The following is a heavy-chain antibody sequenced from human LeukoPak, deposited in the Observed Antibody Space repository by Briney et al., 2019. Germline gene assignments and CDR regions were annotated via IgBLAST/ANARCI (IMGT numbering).Heavy chain of an antibody. CDR3: ARGYSNLAY. D-gene: IGHD5-18*01. Sequence: GGSLRLSCAASGSGFSFSSYAMSWVRQAPGKGLEWVSGISGSGDSTHYADSVKVRFTISRDNSKNTLFLQMNSLRVEDTAVYYCARGYSNLAYWGQGTLVTVSS. CDR2: ISGSGDST. J-gene: IGHJ4*02. CDR1: GSGFSFSSYA. V-gene: IGHV3-23*01.